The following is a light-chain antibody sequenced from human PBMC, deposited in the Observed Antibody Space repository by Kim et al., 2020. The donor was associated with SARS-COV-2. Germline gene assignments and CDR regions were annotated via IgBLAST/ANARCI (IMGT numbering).Light chain of an antibody. CDR1: KLGDKY. V-gene: IGLV3-1*01. CDR2: QDS. Sequence: SVSPGQTASITCSGDKLGDKYACWYQQKPGQSPVLVIYQDSKRPSGITERFSGSNSGNTATLTISGTQAMDEADYYCQAWDSSTEVFGTGTNVTVL. J-gene: IGLJ1*01. CDR3: QAWDSSTEV.